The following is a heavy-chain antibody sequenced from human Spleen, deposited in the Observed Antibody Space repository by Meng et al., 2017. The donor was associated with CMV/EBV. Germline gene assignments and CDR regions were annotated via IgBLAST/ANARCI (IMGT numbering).Heavy chain of an antibody. V-gene: IGHV3-74*01. CDR3: ARHCGGDCYFIVDAFDI. D-gene: IGHD2-21*01. J-gene: IGHJ3*02. CDR2: INSDGSTT. CDR1: GFSFSPYW. Sequence: GGSLRLSCAASGFSFSPYWMHWVRQAPGKGLVWVSRINSDGSTTTYADSMRGRFTISRDNAKNTLYLQMDSLRAEDTAVYYCARHCGGDCYFIVDAFDIWGQGTMVTVSS.